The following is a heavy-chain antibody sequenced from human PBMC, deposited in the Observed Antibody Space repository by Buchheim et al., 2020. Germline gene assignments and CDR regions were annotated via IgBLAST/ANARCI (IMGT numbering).Heavy chain of an antibody. CDR3: AREVSMIRGLFNY. CDR2: MNPNSGNT. D-gene: IGHD3-10*01. Sequence: QVQLVQSGDEVKPPGASVKVSCKASGYTVPSYDIHWVRQATGRGLEWMGWMNPNSGNTGYAQKFQGRVTMTRDTSISTVYMEFSSLRSEDTAVYYCAREVSMIRGLFNYWGQGTL. V-gene: IGHV1-8*01. J-gene: IGHJ4*02. CDR1: GYTVPSYD.